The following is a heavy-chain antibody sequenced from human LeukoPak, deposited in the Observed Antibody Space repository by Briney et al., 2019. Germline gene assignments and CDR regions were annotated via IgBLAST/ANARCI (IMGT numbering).Heavy chain of an antibody. J-gene: IGHJ2*01. V-gene: IGHV4-30-4*08. CDR1: GGSFSGYY. CDR3: ARDSKTIFGVVISYWYFDL. Sequence: SETLSLTCAVYGGSFSGYYWSWIRQPPGKGLEWIGYIYYSGSTYYNPSLKSRVTISVDTSKNQFSLKLSSVTAADTAVYYCARDSKTIFGVVISYWYFDLWGRGTLVTVSS. CDR2: IYYSGST. D-gene: IGHD3-3*01.